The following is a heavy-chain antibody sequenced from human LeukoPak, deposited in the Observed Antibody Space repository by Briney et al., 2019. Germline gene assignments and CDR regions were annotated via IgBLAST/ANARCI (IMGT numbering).Heavy chain of an antibody. CDR3: ARVPERYCSGGSCSVY. D-gene: IGHD2-15*01. J-gene: IGHJ4*02. CDR2: IYYSGST. CDR1: GGSVSSGSYY. Sequence: SETLSLTCTVSGGSVSSGSYYWSWIRQPPGKGQEWIGYIYYSGSTNYNPSLKSRVTISVDTSKNQFSLKLSSVTAADTAVYYCARVPERYCSGGSCSVYWGQGTLVTVSS. V-gene: IGHV4-61*01.